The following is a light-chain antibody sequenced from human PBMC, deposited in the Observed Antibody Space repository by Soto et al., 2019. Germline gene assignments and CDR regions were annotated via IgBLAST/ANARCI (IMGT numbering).Light chain of an antibody. Sequence: DIVLTQSPGTLSLSPGERATLSCRASQSVDSRYLAWYQQKPGQAPRLVIHAVSRRATGIPDRFSGSGSGTDFTLTTSRLEPEDFAEYYCQQYGSSPRYGVGQGTKLEI. CDR3: QQYGSSPRYG. J-gene: IGKJ2*03. CDR1: QSVDSRY. CDR2: AVS. V-gene: IGKV3-20*01.